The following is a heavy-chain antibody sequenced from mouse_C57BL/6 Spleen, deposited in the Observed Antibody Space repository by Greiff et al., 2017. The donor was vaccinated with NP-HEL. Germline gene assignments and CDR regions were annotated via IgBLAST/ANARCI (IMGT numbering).Heavy chain of an antibody. Sequence: VQLQQSGAELAKPGASVKLSCKASGYTFTSYWMHWVKQRPGQGLEWIGYINPSSGYTKYNQKFKDKATLTADKSSSTAYMQLSSLTYEDSAVYYCARSYYSNYGPNYYAMDYWGQGTSVTVSS. D-gene: IGHD2-5*01. CDR2: INPSSGYT. V-gene: IGHV1-7*01. CDR3: ARSYYSNYGPNYYAMDY. CDR1: GYTFTSYW. J-gene: IGHJ4*01.